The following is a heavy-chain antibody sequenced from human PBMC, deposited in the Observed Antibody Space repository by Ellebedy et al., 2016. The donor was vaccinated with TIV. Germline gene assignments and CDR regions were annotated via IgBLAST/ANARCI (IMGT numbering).Heavy chain of an antibody. D-gene: IGHD5-24*01. Sequence: GSLRLSXTVSGGSISSSSYYWGWIRQPPGKGLEWIGSIYYSGSTYYNPSLKSRVTISVDTSKNQFSLKLSSVTAADTAVYYCARVKGVEMAHRAVAFDIWGQGTMVTVSS. J-gene: IGHJ3*02. CDR2: IYYSGST. V-gene: IGHV4-39*07. CDR3: ARVKGVEMAHRAVAFDI. CDR1: GGSISSSSYY.